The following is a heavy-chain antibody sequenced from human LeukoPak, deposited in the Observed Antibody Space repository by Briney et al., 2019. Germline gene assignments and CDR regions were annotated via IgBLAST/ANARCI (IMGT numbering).Heavy chain of an antibody. CDR2: IYSSGDT. CDR1: GGSISSYY. Sequence: SETLSLTCTVSGGSISSYYWSWIRQPAGKGLEWIGRIYSSGDTKYNPSLKSRVTMSVDTSKNQFSLKLSSVTAADTAVYYCARVITTVNAFDIWGQGTMVTVSS. D-gene: IGHD4-17*01. V-gene: IGHV4-4*07. CDR3: ARVITTVNAFDI. J-gene: IGHJ3*02.